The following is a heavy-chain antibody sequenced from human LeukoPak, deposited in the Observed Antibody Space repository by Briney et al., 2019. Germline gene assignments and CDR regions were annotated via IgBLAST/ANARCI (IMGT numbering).Heavy chain of an antibody. CDR1: GGSISSGGYS. V-gene: IGHV4-30-2*01. Sequence: ASETLSLTCAVSGGSISSGGYSWSWIRQPPGKGLEWIGYIYHSGSTYYNPSLKSRVTISVDRSKNQFSLKLSSVTAADTAVYYCARGGYDILTGYYTDNWFDPWGQGTLVTVSS. J-gene: IGHJ5*02. CDR3: ARGGYDILTGYYTDNWFDP. CDR2: IYHSGST. D-gene: IGHD3-9*01.